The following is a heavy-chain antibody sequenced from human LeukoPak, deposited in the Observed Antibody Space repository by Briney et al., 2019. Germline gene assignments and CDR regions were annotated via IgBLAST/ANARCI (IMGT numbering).Heavy chain of an antibody. J-gene: IGHJ4*02. CDR3: ARMKSVGYDCFDY. CDR2: INPNSGDT. CDR1: GYTFTDYY. V-gene: IGHV1-2*02. D-gene: IGHD3-22*01. Sequence: DSVTVSCTASGYTFTDYYIHWVRQAPGQGLERMGWINPNSGDTNYARKLHGIVTKTSDKSISAAYMELSSLTSDDTAVYYGARMKSVGYDCFDYWGQGTLVTVSS.